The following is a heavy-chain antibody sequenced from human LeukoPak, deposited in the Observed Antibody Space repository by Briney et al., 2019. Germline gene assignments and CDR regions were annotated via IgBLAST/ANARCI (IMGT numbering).Heavy chain of an antibody. V-gene: IGHV4-39*01. J-gene: IGHJ5*02. D-gene: IGHD3-10*01. CDR1: GGSISRNSYY. Sequence: SETLSLTCTVSGGSISRNSYYWGWIRQPPGKGLEWIGSIYYSGSTYYNPSLKSRVTISVDTSKNQFSLRLNSVTAADTAVYYCARTREPYYYGSGSYYAWGQGTLVTVSS. CDR3: ARTREPYYYGSGSYYA. CDR2: IYYSGST.